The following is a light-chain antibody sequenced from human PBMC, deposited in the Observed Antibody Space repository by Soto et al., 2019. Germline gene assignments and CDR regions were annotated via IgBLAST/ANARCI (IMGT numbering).Light chain of an antibody. CDR3: SSYTTISTYV. Sequence: CVLTQPPSVSGSPGQCTPLSFPGTSSDVGGYNYVSWYQQHPGKAPKLMIYDVRNRPSGVSNRFSGSKSVNTASLTISGLQAEDEADYYCSSYTTISTYVFGTGTKVTVL. CDR2: DVR. J-gene: IGLJ1*01. CDR1: SSDVGGYNY. V-gene: IGLV2-14*01.